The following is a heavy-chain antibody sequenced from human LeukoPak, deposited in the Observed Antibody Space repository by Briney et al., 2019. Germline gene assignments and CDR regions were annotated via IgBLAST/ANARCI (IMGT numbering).Heavy chain of an antibody. CDR2: INPDGIKR. Sequence: GGSLRLSCAVSGLTFSSSWIAWVRQAPGTGLEWVASINPDGIKRYSADFVTGRFNISRDKARNSTYLHMDSLRVVDRALYYCSKNRAFSRLDNWGQGVLVTVSS. CDR3: SKNRAFSRLDN. D-gene: IGHD2/OR15-2a*01. J-gene: IGHJ4*02. CDR1: GLTFSSSW. V-gene: IGHV3-7*01.